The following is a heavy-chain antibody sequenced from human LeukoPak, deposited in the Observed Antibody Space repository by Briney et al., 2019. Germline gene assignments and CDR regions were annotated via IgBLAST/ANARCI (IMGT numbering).Heavy chain of an antibody. J-gene: IGHJ4*02. CDR1: GFTFSSYA. CDR2: ISYDGSNK. CDR3: AREYYDFWSGYLQYYFDY. Sequence: GGSLRLSCAASGFTFSSYAVHWVRQAPGKGLEWVAVISYDGSNKYYADSVKGRFTISRDNSKNTLYLQMNSLRAEDTAVYYCAREYYDFWSGYLQYYFDYWGQGTLVTVSS. V-gene: IGHV3-30*04. D-gene: IGHD3-3*01.